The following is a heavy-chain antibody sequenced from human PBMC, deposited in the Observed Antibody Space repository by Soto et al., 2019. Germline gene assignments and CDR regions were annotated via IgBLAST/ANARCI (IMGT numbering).Heavy chain of an antibody. CDR2: ISANGDNT. V-gene: IGHV3-23*01. CDR1: GFTFSFYA. Sequence: PGGSLRLSCAASGFTFSFYAISWVRQAPGKGLEWVSAISANGDNTYYADSVKGRFTISRDNSRNTLSLQMNSLRAEDTAVYYCAKSQSRYCSGGTCYSDTPVPSAFSYGFHSWGQGTLVTVSS. D-gene: IGHD2-15*01. J-gene: IGHJ4*02. CDR3: AKSQSRYCSGGTCYSDTPVPSAFSYGFHS.